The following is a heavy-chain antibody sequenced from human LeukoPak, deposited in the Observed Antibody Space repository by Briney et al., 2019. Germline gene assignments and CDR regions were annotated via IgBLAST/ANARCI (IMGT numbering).Heavy chain of an antibody. CDR2: IYYSGST. V-gene: IGHV4-59*12. CDR1: GGSISSYY. J-gene: IGHJ6*03. CDR3: ARSSSWYHYYMDV. D-gene: IGHD6-13*01. Sequence: SETLSLTCTVSGGSISSYYWSWIRQPPGKGLEWIGYIYYSGSTNYNPSLKSRVTISVDTSKNQFSLKLSSMTAADTAVYYCARSSSWYHYYMDVWGKGTTVTVSS.